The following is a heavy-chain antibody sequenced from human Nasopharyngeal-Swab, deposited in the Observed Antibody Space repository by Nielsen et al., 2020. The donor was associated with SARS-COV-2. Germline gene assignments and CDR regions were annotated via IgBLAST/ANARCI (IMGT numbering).Heavy chain of an antibody. CDR3: ARVPSDDGDPAGFDY. V-gene: IGHV4-39*02. D-gene: IGHD4-17*01. J-gene: IGHJ4*02. CDR1: GGSISSSSYY. Sequence: GSLRLSCTVSGGSISSSSYYWGWIRQPPGKGLEWIGYIYYSGSTYYNPSLESRVSMSVDTSKNHFSLKVSSVTAADTAVYYCARVPSDDGDPAGFDYWGQGILVTSPQ. CDR2: IYYSGST.